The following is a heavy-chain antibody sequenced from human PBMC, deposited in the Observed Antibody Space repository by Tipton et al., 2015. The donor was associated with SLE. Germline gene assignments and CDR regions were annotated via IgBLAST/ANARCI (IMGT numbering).Heavy chain of an antibody. CDR3: ARTQGDIVVVVAAVDL. CDR2: IYSGGST. V-gene: IGHV3-53*01. D-gene: IGHD2-15*01. J-gene: IGHJ2*01. CDR1: GFTVSSNY. Sequence: GSLRLSCAASGFTVSSNYMSWVRQAPGKGLEWVSVIYSGGSTYYADSVKGRFTISRDNSKNTLYLQMNSLRAEDTAVYYCARTQGDIVVVVAAVDLWGRGTLVTVSS.